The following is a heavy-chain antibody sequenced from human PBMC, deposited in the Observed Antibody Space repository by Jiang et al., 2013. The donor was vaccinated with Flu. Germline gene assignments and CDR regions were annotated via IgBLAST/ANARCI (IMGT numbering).Heavy chain of an antibody. J-gene: IGHJ4*02. CDR1: GFTFSSYE. Sequence: GGGLVQPGGSLRLSCAASGFTFSSYEMNWVRQAPGKGLEWVSYISSSGSTIYYADSVKGRFTISRDNAKNSLYLQMNSLRAEDTAVYYCAREGGGYCSGGSCYRGGYFDYWGQGTLVTVSS. CDR2: ISSSGSTI. CDR3: AREGGGYCSGGSCYRGGYFDY. V-gene: IGHV3-48*03. D-gene: IGHD2-15*01.